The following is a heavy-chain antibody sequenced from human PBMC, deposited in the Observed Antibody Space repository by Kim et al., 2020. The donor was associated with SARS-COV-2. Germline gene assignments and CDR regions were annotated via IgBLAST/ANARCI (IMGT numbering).Heavy chain of an antibody. J-gene: IGHJ4*01. V-gene: IGHV3-13*04. Sequence: GGSLRLSCAASGFSFSRYDMHWVRQPAGKGLEWVAAIGTRADAYFPDSVTGRFTIFRENAKNSLYLQMNSLRVGDTAVYYCVRQSGSWHAGDGALDWWG. CDR1: GFSFSRYD. CDR3: VRQSGSWHAGDGALDW. CDR2: IGTRADA. D-gene: IGHD1-26*01.